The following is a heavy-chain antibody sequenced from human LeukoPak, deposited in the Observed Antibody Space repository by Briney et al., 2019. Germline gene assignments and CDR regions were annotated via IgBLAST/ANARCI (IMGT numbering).Heavy chain of an antibody. CDR2: ISASGLST. CDR1: GSTFSNYA. Sequence: GGSLRLSCAASGSTFSNYAMSWVRQAPGKGLEYVSPISASGLSTYYTDSVRGRFTNSRDNSKNTLYLQMHSLRAEDTAVYYCAKETSITGAGDFWGQGALVTVSS. D-gene: IGHD1-20*01. V-gene: IGHV3-23*01. J-gene: IGHJ4*02. CDR3: AKETSITGAGDF.